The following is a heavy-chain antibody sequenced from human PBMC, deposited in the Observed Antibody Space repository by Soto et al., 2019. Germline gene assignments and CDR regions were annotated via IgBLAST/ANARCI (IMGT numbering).Heavy chain of an antibody. D-gene: IGHD2-15*01. CDR1: GGSITTGGYY. V-gene: IGHV4-31*03. CDR2: RYYSEST. Sequence: PSETLSLTCTVSGGSITTGGYYWSWIRQLPGKGLEWIGHRYYSESTYYNPSLKSRVSISLDTYKNQFSLKLSFVTAADTAMYYCARTKCRGGSCYSRSRDYWGQG. CDR3: ARTKCRGGSCYSRSRDY. J-gene: IGHJ4*02.